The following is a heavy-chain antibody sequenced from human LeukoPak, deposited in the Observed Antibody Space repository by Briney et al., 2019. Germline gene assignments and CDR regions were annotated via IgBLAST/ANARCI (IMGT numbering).Heavy chain of an antibody. CDR1: GGSISNNY. J-gene: IGHJ4*02. CDR2: INHSGST. Sequence: SETLSLTCSVSGGSISNNYWTWIRQPPGKGLEWIGEINHSGSTNYNPSLKSRVTISVDTSKNQFSLKLSSVTAADTAVYYCARGGSIAAAGKNYWGQGTLVTVSS. V-gene: IGHV4-34*01. D-gene: IGHD6-13*01. CDR3: ARGGSIAAAGKNY.